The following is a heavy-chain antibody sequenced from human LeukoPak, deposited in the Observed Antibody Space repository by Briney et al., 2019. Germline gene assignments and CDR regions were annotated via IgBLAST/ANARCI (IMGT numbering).Heavy chain of an antibody. CDR3: ARDYYDSSGYYIVSR. CDR1: GFTFSSYE. V-gene: IGHV3-48*03. Sequence: QTGGSLRLSCAASGFTFSSYEMNWVRQAPGKGLEWVSYISSSGSTIYYADSVKGRFTISRDNAKNSLYLQMNSLRAEDTAVYYCARDYYDSSGYYIVSRWGQGTLVTVSS. J-gene: IGHJ4*02. CDR2: ISSSGSTI. D-gene: IGHD3-22*01.